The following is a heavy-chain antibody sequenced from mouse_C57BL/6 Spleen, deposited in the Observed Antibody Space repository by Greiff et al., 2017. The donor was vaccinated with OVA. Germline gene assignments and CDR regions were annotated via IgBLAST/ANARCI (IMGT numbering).Heavy chain of an antibody. Sequence: VQLQQSGPELVKPGASVKISCKASGYTFTDYYMNWVKQSHGKSLEWIGDINPNNGGTSYNQKFKGKATLTVDKSSSTAYMELRRLTSEDSAVYYCATYSNFYWYFDVWGTGTTVTVSS. V-gene: IGHV1-26*01. CDR3: ATYSNFYWYFDV. D-gene: IGHD2-5*01. CDR2: INPNNGGT. J-gene: IGHJ1*03. CDR1: GYTFTDYY.